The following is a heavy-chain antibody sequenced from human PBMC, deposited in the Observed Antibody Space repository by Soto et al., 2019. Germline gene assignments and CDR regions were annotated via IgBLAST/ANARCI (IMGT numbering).Heavy chain of an antibody. J-gene: IGHJ4*02. Sequence: GGSLRLSCAASGFTFSSYAMSWVRQAPGKGLEWVSAISGSGGSTYYADSVKGRFTISRDNSKNTLYLQMNSLRAEDTAVYHCARGLKSIAAAGRIDYWGRGTLVTVSS. CDR2: ISGSGGST. CDR1: GFTFSSYA. CDR3: ARGLKSIAAAGRIDY. V-gene: IGHV3-23*01. D-gene: IGHD6-13*01.